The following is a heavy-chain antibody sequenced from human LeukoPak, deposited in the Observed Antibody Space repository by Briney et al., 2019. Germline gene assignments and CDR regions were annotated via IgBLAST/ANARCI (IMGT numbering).Heavy chain of an antibody. D-gene: IGHD6-13*01. J-gene: IGHJ4*02. CDR2: INHSGST. V-gene: IGHV4-34*01. CDR3: ARPSIAAAGGRFDY. Sequence: PSETLSLTCAVYGGSFSGYYWSWLRQPPGKGLEWIGEINHSGSTNYNPSLKSRVTISVDTSKNQFSLKLSSVTAADTAVYYCARPSIAAAGGRFDYWGQGTLVTVSS. CDR1: GGSFSGYY.